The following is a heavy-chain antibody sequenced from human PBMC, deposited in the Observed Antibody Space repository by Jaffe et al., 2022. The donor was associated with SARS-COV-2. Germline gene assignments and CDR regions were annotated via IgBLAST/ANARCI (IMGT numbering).Heavy chain of an antibody. D-gene: IGHD3-9*01. J-gene: IGHJ4*02. V-gene: IGHV3-15*01. CDR2: IKSKTDGGTT. Sequence: EVQLVESGGGLVKPGGSLRLSCAASGFTFSNAWMSWVRQAPGKGLEWVGRIKSKTDGGTTDYAAPVKGRFTISRDDSKNTLYLQMNSLKTEDTAVYYCTTDYFDWLWGHAPFDYWGQGTLVTVSS. CDR1: GFTFSNAW. CDR3: TTDYFDWLWGHAPFDY.